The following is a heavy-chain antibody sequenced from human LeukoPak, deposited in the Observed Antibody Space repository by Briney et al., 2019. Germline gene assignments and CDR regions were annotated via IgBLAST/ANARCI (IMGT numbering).Heavy chain of an antibody. Sequence: PGGSLRLSCAASGFPFSSYGMSWVRQAPGKGLEWVSAISGSGGSTYYADSVKGRFTISRDNSKNTLYLQMNSLRAEDTAVYYCAKDPWIQLWSYTPQLDVWGKGTTVTISS. D-gene: IGHD5-18*01. J-gene: IGHJ6*04. CDR1: GFPFSSYG. V-gene: IGHV3-23*01. CDR3: AKDPWIQLWSYTPQLDV. CDR2: ISGSGGST.